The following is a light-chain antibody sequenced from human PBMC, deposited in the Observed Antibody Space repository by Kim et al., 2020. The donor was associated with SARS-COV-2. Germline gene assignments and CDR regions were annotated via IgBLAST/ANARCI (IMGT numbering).Light chain of an antibody. V-gene: IGLV2-11*01. Sequence: SPGQSVTISCTGTSSDVGGYNYASWYQQHPGKAPNLMIYDVSKRPSGVPDRFSGSKSGNTASLTISGLQAEDEADYYCCSYAGSYVFGTGTKVTVL. CDR1: SSDVGGYNY. CDR2: DVS. J-gene: IGLJ1*01. CDR3: CSYAGSYV.